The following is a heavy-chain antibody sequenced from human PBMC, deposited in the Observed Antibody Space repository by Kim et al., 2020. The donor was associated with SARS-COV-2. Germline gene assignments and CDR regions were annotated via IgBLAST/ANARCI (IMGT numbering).Heavy chain of an antibody. Sequence: ASVKVSCKASGYIFSTYGFSWVRQAPGQGLELLGWISARDGYAHYAQKVQGRVTMTTDTSTNTAYMELWSLRSDDTAMYYCARVAYGDVSFDYWGQGTLVTVSS. J-gene: IGHJ4*02. CDR1: GYIFSTYG. CDR2: ISARDGYA. V-gene: IGHV1-18*04. CDR3: ARVAYGDVSFDY. D-gene: IGHD4-17*01.